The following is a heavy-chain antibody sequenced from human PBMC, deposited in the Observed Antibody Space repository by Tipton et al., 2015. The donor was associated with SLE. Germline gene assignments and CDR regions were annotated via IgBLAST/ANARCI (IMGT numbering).Heavy chain of an antibody. V-gene: IGHV1-46*01. Sequence: QLVQSGAEVKKPGASMKVSCMASRYTFTSYFVHWVRQAPGQGLEWVGKITPSGGSTSYAQQFQDRVTMTRDTSTSTVYMELSSLRSEDTAVYYCARPSATGGLDYWGQGTLVTVSS. CDR2: ITPSGGST. CDR1: RYTFTSYF. CDR3: ARPSATGGLDY. J-gene: IGHJ4*02. D-gene: IGHD7-27*01.